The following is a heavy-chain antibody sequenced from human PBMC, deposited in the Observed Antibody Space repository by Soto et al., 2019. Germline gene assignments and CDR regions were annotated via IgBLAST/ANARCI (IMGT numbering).Heavy chain of an antibody. CDR3: ARAEITMIVVVITTGAVDI. Sequence: PPEKLCLTYADSGGFISSSNWWRWVRQPPGKGLEWIGEIYHSGSTNYNPSLKSRVTISVDKSKNQFSLKLSSVTAADTAVYYCARAEITMIVVVITTGAVDIWGQGTMVT. CDR2: IYHSGST. J-gene: IGHJ3*02. CDR1: GGFISSSNW. V-gene: IGHV4-4*03. D-gene: IGHD3-22*01.